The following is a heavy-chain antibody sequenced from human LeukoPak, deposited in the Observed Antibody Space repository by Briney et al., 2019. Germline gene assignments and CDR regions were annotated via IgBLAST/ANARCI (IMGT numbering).Heavy chain of an antibody. CDR2: ISSSSSTI. V-gene: IGHV3-48*01. J-gene: IGHJ3*02. CDR1: GFTFSSYS. Sequence: GGSLRLSCAASGFTFSSYSMNWVRQAPGKGLEWVSYISSSSSTIYYADSVKGRFTISRDNSKNTLYLQMNSLRAEDTAVYYCSTDHDAFDIWGQGTMVTVSS. CDR3: STDHDAFDI.